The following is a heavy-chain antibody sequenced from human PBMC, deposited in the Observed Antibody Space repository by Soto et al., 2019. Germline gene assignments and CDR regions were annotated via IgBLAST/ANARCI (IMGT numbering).Heavy chain of an antibody. CDR2: IFYPGSS. CDR3: GGGSLALRKNNWFDP. D-gene: IGHD3-3*02. CDR1: GDSIISSDFY. Sequence: PSETLSPTCTVSGDSIISSDFYWGWVCPPPGKRLECIGSIFYPGSSNYDPCLESRATMSVDTSKNRCSLRLRAGTAADTSLYFCGGGSLALRKNNWFDPWGQGIMVTVSS. J-gene: IGHJ5*01. V-gene: IGHV4-39*01.